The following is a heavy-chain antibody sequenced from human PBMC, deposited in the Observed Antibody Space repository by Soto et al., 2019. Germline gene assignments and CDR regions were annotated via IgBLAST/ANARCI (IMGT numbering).Heavy chain of an antibody. J-gene: IGHJ4*02. CDR1: GFRFNSYS. CDR3: VRENEMAGATSAFEY. Sequence: XESLRLSCEASGFRFNSYSMNWVRQAPQKGLEWVSLIDARSNYIYYADSVKGRFTISRDNARNSLYLQMDSLRVEDTAVYYCVRENEMAGATSAFEYWGQGTPVTVSS. D-gene: IGHD1-26*01. V-gene: IGHV3-21*06. CDR2: IDARSNYI.